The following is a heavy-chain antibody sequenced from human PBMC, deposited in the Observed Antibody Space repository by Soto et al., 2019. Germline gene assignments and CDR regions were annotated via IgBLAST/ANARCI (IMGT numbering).Heavy chain of an antibody. J-gene: IGHJ4*02. CDR2: INPNNGDT. CDR3: ARQRWPLITARGGNFDY. Sequence: ASVKVSCKASGYTFTDYYMHWVRQAPGQGLEWMGWINPNNGDTNYAQRFQGRVTMTRDTSISTAYMELTRVKSDDTAVYYCARQRWPLITARGGNFDYWGQGTLVTVSS. D-gene: IGHD1-20*01. CDR1: GYTFTDYY. V-gene: IGHV1-2*02.